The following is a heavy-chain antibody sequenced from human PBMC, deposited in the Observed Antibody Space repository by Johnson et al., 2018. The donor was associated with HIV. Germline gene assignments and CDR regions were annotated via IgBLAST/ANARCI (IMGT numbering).Heavy chain of an antibody. J-gene: IGHJ3*02. CDR1: GFTFVDYA. CDR2: ISGSGGST. CDR3: AKDSIEWELRAFDI. V-gene: IGHV3-23*04. D-gene: IGHD1-26*01. Sequence: VQLVESGGGVIRPGGSLRLSCAASGFTFVDYAMSWVRQAPGKGLEWVSAISGSGGSTYYADSVKGRFTISRDNSKNTLYLQMNSLRAEDTAVYYCAKDSIEWELRAFDIWGQGTMVTVSS.